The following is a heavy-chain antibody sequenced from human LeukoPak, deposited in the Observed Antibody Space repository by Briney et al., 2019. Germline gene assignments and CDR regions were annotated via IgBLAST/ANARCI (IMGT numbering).Heavy chain of an antibody. CDR3: AKGIYSSGWSYFDY. CDR1: GFTFSNSG. J-gene: IGHJ4*01. CDR2: LSGSGITT. D-gene: IGHD6-19*01. V-gene: IGHV3-23*01. Sequence: GGSLRLSCAASGFTFSNSGMSWVRQAPGKGLEWVSTLSGSGITTYYADSVKGRFTISRDNSKNTLYLQMNSLRAEDTAVYYCAKGIYSSGWSYFDYWGHGTLVTVSS.